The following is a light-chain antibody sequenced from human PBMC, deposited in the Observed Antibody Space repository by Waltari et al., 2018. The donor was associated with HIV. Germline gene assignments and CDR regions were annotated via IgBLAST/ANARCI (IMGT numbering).Light chain of an antibody. J-gene: IGLJ3*02. CDR3: QSYDTSLSARV. V-gene: IGLV1-40*01. Sequence: QSVLTQPPSVSGAPGQSVTLSCTGSSSNIGAGSDVHRYQQCPRKDPKLFLEGNNNRPSWVPDRFSAAKFGASVYLAITGLQPDDEADYYCQSYDTSLSARVFGGGTKLTVL. CDR2: GNN. CDR1: SSNIGAGSD.